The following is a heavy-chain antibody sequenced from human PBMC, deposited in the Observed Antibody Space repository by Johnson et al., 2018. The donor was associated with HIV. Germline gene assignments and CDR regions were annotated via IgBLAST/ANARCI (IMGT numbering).Heavy chain of an antibody. J-gene: IGHJ3*02. CDR2: ISSSGSTI. CDR1: GFTFSGYW. Sequence: QVQLVESGGGLVRPGESLRLSCVASGFTFSGYWMTWIRQAPGKGLEWVSYISSSGSTIYYADSVKGRFTISRDNAKNSLYLQMNSLRAEDTALYYCASRMDSGSSGGAFDIWGPGTMVTVSS. D-gene: IGHD1-26*01. V-gene: IGHV3-11*01. CDR3: ASRMDSGSSGGAFDI.